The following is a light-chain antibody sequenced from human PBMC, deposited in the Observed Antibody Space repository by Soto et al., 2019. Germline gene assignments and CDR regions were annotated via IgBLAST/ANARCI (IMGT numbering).Light chain of an antibody. CDR3: SSYTTSNTRQIV. Sequence: QSALTQPASVSGSPGQSITSSCTGTSSDVRGYNYVSWYQHHPGKAPKLMIYDVSNRPSGVSNRFSGSKSGNTASLTISGLQPEDEADYYCSSYTTSNTRQIVFGTGTKLTVL. CDR2: DVS. CDR1: SSDVRGYNY. V-gene: IGLV2-14*03. J-gene: IGLJ1*01.